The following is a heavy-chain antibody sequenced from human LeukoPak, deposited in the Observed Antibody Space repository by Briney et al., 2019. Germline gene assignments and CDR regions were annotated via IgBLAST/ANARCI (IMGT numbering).Heavy chain of an antibody. CDR3: ATDSNPFDF. J-gene: IGHJ4*02. CDR1: GLTFNTYP. CDR2: ISGGGDVT. D-gene: IGHD6-13*01. Sequence: GGSLRLSCVASGLTFNTYPMAWVRQAPGKGLEWVSRISGGGDVTYYTDSVKGRFTISRDNSKKTLFLQMNSLRAEDTAIYFCATDSNPFDFWGQGTLVTVSS. V-gene: IGHV3-23*01.